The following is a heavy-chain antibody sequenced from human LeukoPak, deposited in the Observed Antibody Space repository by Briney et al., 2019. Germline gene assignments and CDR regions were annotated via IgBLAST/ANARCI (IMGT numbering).Heavy chain of an antibody. CDR1: GGSISSGGYY. CDR2: IYYSGST. D-gene: IGHD3-22*01. V-gene: IGHV4-31*03. J-gene: IGHJ4*02. Sequence: SQTLSLTCTVSGGSISSGGYYWSWIRQHPGTGLEWIGYIYYSGSTHYNPSLKSRVTISVDTSKNQFSLKLSSVTAADTAVYYCARAILIYDSSGYYSLFFDYWGQGTLVTVSS. CDR3: ARAILIYDSSGYYSLFFDY.